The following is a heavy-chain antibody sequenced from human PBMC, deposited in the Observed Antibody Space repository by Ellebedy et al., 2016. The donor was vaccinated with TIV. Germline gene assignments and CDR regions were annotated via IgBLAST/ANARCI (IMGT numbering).Heavy chain of an antibody. CDR3: SEEGGSSRGASGMDV. J-gene: IGHJ6*02. CDR2: ISSSGSYL. V-gene: IGHV3-21*01. CDR1: GFTFSSYT. Sequence: GESLKISCVASGFTFSSYTINWVRQTPGKGLEWVSSISSSGSYLYYADSVKGRFTISRDNAKNSLYLQMNSLRVDDTAVYYCSEEGGSSRGASGMDVWGQGTAVVVSS. D-gene: IGHD6-6*01.